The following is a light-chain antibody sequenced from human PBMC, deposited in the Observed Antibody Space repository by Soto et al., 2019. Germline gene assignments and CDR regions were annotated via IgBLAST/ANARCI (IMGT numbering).Light chain of an antibody. CDR2: GVS. Sequence: QSVLTQPRSVSASPGQSVTISCTGTRSDVGGYNYVSWYQHHPGKAPKLMIYGVSEWPSGVPDRFSGSKSGNTASLTISGLQAEDEADYYCCSYAGTPYVFGTGTKLTVL. J-gene: IGLJ1*01. CDR1: RSDVGGYNY. CDR3: CSYAGTPYV. V-gene: IGLV2-11*01.